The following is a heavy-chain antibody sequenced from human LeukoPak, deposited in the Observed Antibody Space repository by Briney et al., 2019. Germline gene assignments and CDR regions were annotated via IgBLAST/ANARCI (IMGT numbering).Heavy chain of an antibody. Sequence: LPGGSLRLSCAASGFSLTSYAMRWVRQAPGKGLESVSSINKNGGSTTYAKSVKGRFTISRDNSKNTLFLQMGSLRPDDTSVYYCARDLGKNIWTLWEPPQGQRGYFDSWGRGALVTVSS. CDR1: GFSLTSYA. D-gene: IGHD3-9*01. J-gene: IGHJ4*02. CDR2: INKNGGST. CDR3: ARDLGKNIWTLWEPPQGQRGYFDS. V-gene: IGHV3-64*01.